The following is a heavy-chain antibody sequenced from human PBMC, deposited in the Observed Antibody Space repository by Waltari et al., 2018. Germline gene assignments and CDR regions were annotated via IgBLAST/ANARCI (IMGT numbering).Heavy chain of an antibody. V-gene: IGHV4-38-2*02. J-gene: IGHJ5*02. CDR2: IYHSGST. CDR1: GYSISSGYY. D-gene: IGHD6-13*01. Sequence: QVQLQESGPGLVKPSETLSLTCTVSGYSISSGYYWGWIRQPPGKGLEWIGSIYHSGSTYYNPSLQSRVTISVDTSKNQFSLKLSSVTAADTAVYYCAREGGYSSSANWFDPWGQGTLVTVSS. CDR3: AREGGYSSSANWFDP.